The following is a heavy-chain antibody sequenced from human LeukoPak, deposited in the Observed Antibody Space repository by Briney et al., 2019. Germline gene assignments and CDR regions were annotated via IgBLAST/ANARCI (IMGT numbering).Heavy chain of an antibody. D-gene: IGHD1-26*01. CDR2: ISSSSSTI. CDR3: ARVSGSSPLVDY. V-gene: IGHV3-48*01. Sequence: GGSLRLSCAASGFTFSSYSMNWVRQAPGKGLEWVSYISSSSSTIYYADSVKGRFTISRDNAKNSLYLQMNSLRAEDKAVYYWARVSGSSPLVDYWGQRTLVTVSS. J-gene: IGHJ4*02. CDR1: GFTFSSYS.